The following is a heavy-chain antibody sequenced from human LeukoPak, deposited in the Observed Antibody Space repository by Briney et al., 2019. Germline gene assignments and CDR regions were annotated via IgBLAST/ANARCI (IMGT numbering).Heavy chain of an antibody. Sequence: PSETLSLTCSVSGGSINSDYWSWLRQPPGKGPEWLGYIYYRGRTTYSPSLASRATISADTSRKQFSLRLSSVTAADTAVYYCARHTYSGYDHLTWGQGTRVTVSS. V-gene: IGHV4-59*08. CDR2: IYYRGRT. D-gene: IGHD5-12*01. CDR1: GGSINSDY. J-gene: IGHJ4*02. CDR3: ARHTYSGYDHLT.